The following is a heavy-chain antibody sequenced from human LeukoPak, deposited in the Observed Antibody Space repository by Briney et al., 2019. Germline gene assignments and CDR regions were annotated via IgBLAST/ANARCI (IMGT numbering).Heavy chain of an antibody. CDR1: GFTFSSNA. Sequence: GGSLRLSCAASGFTFSSNAMSWVRQAPGKGLEWVSAISGSGGSTNYADSVRGRFTVSRDDSKNTLYLQMNSLRAEDTAVYYCARDLVAAAGTFDYWGQGTLVTVSS. J-gene: IGHJ4*02. V-gene: IGHV3-23*01. CDR2: ISGSGGST. D-gene: IGHD6-13*01. CDR3: ARDLVAAAGTFDY.